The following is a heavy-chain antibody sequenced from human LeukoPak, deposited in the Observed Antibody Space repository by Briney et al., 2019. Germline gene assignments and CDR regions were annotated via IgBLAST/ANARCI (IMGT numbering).Heavy chain of an antibody. CDR3: ARVVDRYCSSTSCLNWFDP. V-gene: IGHV3-11*01. J-gene: IGHJ5*02. D-gene: IGHD2-2*01. Sequence: GGSLRLSCAASGFTFSDYYMSWIRQAPGKGLEWVSYISSSGSTIYYADSVKGRFTISRDNAKNSLYLQMNSLRAEDTAVYYCARVVDRYCSSTSCLNWFDPWGQGTLVTVSS. CDR2: ISSSGSTI. CDR1: GFTFSDYY.